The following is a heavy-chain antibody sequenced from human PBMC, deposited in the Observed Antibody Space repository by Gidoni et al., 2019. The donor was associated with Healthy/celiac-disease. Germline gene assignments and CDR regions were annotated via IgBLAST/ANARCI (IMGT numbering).Heavy chain of an antibody. CDR3: ARGVRYSYAIYYYGMDV. CDR2: TRNKANSYTT. CDR1: GFTFSDHY. V-gene: IGHV3-72*01. D-gene: IGHD5-18*01. Sequence: EVQLVESGGGLVQPGGSLRLSCAASGFTFSDHYMDWVRQAPGKGLEWVGRTRNKANSYTTEYAASVKGRFTISRDDSKNSLYLQMNSLKTEDTAVYYCARGVRYSYAIYYYGMDVWGQGTTVTVSS. J-gene: IGHJ6*02.